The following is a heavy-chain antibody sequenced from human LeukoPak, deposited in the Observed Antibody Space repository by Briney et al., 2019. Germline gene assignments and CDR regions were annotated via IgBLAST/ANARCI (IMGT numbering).Heavy chain of an antibody. Sequence: PGGSLRLSCVASGFTFSSHWMTWVRQAPGKRLEWVGNINPDGGDKFYLDSVKSRFTMSRDNARNSLHLQMDSLRAEDTAVYYCARLKGTTSVFDYWGQGTLVTVSS. D-gene: IGHD1-26*01. CDR1: GFTFSSHW. CDR2: INPDGGDK. J-gene: IGHJ4*02. V-gene: IGHV3-7*03. CDR3: ARLKGTTSVFDY.